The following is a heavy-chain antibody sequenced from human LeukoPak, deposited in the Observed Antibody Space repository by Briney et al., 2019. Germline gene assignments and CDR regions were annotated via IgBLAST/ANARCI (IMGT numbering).Heavy chain of an antibody. CDR3: ARDQSDLYYDSGGYGY. CDR2: INPSGGST. CDR1: GYTFTSYY. D-gene: IGHD3-22*01. J-gene: IGHJ4*02. V-gene: IGHV1-46*01. Sequence: ASVKVSCKASGYTFTSYYMHWVRQAPGQGLEWVGIINPSGGSTSYAQKFQGRVTMTRDTSTSTVYMELSSLRSEDTAVYYCARDQSDLYYDSGGYGYWGQGTLVTVSS.